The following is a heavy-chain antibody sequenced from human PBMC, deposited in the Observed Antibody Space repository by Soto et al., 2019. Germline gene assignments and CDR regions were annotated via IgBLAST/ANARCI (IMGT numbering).Heavy chain of an antibody. J-gene: IGHJ5*02. CDR2: ISDMGDRV. CDR1: GFTFGIYA. V-gene: IGHV3-23*01. CDR3: VRYSRCGGDCPQDL. Sequence: QLLESGGGLVQPGGSPRLSCAASGFTFGIYAMSWVRQAPGKRLEWLSSISDMGDRVYYADSVKGRFTVSRDNSKNTLYLQMDSQRAEDTAVYYCVRYSRCGGDCPQDLWGQGTLVTVSS. D-gene: IGHD2-21*02.